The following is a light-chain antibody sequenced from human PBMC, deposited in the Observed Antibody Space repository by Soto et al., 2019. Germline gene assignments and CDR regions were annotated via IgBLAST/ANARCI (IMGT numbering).Light chain of an antibody. J-gene: IGLJ1*01. CDR3: CSFAGSYSYV. CDR1: SSDVGRYDY. V-gene: IGLV2-11*01. Sequence: QSVLTQPRSVSASPGQSVTISCTVTSSDVGRYDYVSWYQQHPGKAPKLIVYDVTERPSGVPDRFSGSKSGNTASLTISGLQAEDEADYSSCSFAGSYSYVFGTGTKVTVL. CDR2: DVT.